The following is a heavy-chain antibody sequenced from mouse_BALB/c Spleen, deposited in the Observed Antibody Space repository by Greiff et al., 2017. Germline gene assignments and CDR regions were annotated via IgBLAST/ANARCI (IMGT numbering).Heavy chain of an antibody. CDR3: ARHGDFDY. V-gene: IGHV5-6*01. CDR2: ISSGGSYT. J-gene: IGHJ2*01. Sequence: EVQLVESGGDLVKPGGSLKLSRAASGFTFSSYGMSWVRQTPDKRLEWVATISSGGSYTYYPDSVKGRFTISRDNAKNTLYLQMSSLKSEDTAMYYCARHGDFDYWGQGTTLTVSS. CDR1: GFTFSSYG.